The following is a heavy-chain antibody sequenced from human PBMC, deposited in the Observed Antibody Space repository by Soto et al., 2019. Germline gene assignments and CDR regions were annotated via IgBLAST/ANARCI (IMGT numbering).Heavy chain of an antibody. D-gene: IGHD3-3*02. CDR3: ARALATHDYYYYGMDV. CDR1: GYTFTGYY. J-gene: IGHJ6*02. CDR2: INPNSGGT. V-gene: IGHV1-2*02. Sequence: ASVKVSCKASGYTFTGYYMHWVRRAPGQGLEWMGWINPNSGGTNYAQKFQGRVTMTRDTSISTAYMELSRLRSDDTAVYYCARALATHDYYYYGMDVWGQGTTVTVSS.